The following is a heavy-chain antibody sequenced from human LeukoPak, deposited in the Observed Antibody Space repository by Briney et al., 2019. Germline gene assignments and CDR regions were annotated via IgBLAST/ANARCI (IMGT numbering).Heavy chain of an antibody. V-gene: IGHV3-11*06. J-gene: IGHJ4*02. D-gene: IGHD6-19*01. CDR1: GLTLKDYY. CDR3: ARDVRSGWYSDY. Sequence: GGSLRLLCAASGLTLKDYYMIWLPRAPGKGREGVSYISSSSNYTNYADSVKGRFTISRDNAKNSLYLQMNSVRAEDRAMYYCARDVRSGWYSDYWGQGTLVTVSS. CDR2: ISSSSNYT.